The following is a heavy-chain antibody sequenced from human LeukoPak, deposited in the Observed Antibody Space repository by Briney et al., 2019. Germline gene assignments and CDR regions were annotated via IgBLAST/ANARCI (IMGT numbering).Heavy chain of an antibody. D-gene: IGHD1-26*01. J-gene: IGHJ4*02. CDR1: GGSFSGYY. Sequence: ETLSPTCAVYGGSFSGYYWSWIRQPPGKGLEWVSVISGSGGSTYYADSVKGRFTISRDNSKNTLYLQMNSLRAEDTAVYYCAKGFSGSYFNWGQGTLVTVSS. V-gene: IGHV3-23*01. CDR2: ISGSGGST. CDR3: AKGFSGSYFN.